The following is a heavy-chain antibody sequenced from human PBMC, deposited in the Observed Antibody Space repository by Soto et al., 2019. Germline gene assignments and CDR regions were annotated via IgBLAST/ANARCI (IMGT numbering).Heavy chain of an antibody. D-gene: IGHD6-13*01. CDR1: GFTFSSYS. CDR3: ARDGSSGIAAPGYYYYGMDG. V-gene: IGHV3-21*01. CDR2: ISSSSSYI. J-gene: IGHJ6*02. Sequence: GGSLRLSCAASGFTFSSYSMNWVRQAPGKGLEWVSSISSSSSYIYYADSVKGRFTISRDNAKNSLYLQMNSLRAEDTAVYYCARDGSSGIAAPGYYYYGMDGWGQGTTVTVSS.